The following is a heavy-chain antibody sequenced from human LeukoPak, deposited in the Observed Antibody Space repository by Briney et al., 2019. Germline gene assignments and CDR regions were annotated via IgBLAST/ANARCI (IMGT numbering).Heavy chain of an antibody. Sequence: GGYLRLSCAASGFTFSSYEMHWVRQAPGKGLEWISYISSSGSTIYYADSVRGRFTISRDNAKNSLYLHMNRLRDGDTALYSCVREGNYYFDSGGQGTLVTVSS. J-gene: IGHJ4*02. CDR3: VREGNYYFDS. D-gene: IGHD1-7*01. V-gene: IGHV3-48*03. CDR1: GFTFSSYE. CDR2: ISSSGSTI.